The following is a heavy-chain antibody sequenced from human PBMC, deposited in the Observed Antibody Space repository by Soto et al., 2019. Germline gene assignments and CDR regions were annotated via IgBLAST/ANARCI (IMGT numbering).Heavy chain of an antibody. CDR2: ISYHGRNK. Sequence: QVQLVESGGGVVQPGRSLRLSCAASTFTFSAYDMHWARQAPGRGLEWVAYISYHGRNKYYADSVKGRFTISRDNSKNSLNLQMDSLRAEDTAVYYCANGRYFGSGSYWPDHACWGQRHLVTVSS. CDR3: ANGRYFGSGSYWPDHAC. J-gene: IGHJ4*02. V-gene: IGHV3-30*18. D-gene: IGHD3-10*01. CDR1: TFTFSAYD.